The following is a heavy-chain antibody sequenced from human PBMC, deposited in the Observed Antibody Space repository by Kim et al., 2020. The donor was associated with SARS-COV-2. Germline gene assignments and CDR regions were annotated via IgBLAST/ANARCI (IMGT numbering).Heavy chain of an antibody. D-gene: IGHD6-13*01. CDR3: ACASSTAAAGPTTYYYYYGMDV. V-gene: IGHV5-51*01. Sequence: GESLKISCKGSGYSFTSYWIGWVRQMPGKGLEWMGIIYPGDSDTRYSPSFQGQVTISADKSISTAYLQWSSLKASDTAMYYCACASSTAAAGPTTYYYYYGMDVWVQGTTVTVSS. J-gene: IGHJ6*02. CDR1: GYSFTSYW. CDR2: IYPGDSDT.